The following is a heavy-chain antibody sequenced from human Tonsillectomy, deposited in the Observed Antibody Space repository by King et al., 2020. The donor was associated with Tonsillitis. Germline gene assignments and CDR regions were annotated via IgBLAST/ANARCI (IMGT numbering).Heavy chain of an antibody. CDR1: GYSISSGYY. V-gene: IGHV4-38-2*02. CDR2: IYHSGTT. Sequence: QLQESGPGLVKPSETLPLTCTVSGYSISSGYYWGWIRQPPGKGLEWIGSIYHSGTTYYNPSLKSRVTISVDTSKNQFSLKLSSVIAADTAVYYCAREGDFWSGYLTYFDYWGQGTLVTVSS. D-gene: IGHD3-3*01. J-gene: IGHJ4*02. CDR3: AREGDFWSGYLTYFDY.